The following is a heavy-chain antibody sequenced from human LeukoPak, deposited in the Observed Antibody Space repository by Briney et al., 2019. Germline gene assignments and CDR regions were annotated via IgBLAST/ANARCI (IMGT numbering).Heavy chain of an antibody. Sequence: ASVKVSCKASGYTFTSYGISWVRQAPGQGLEWMGWISASNGNTNYAQKLQGRVTMTTDTSTSTAYMELRSLRSDDTAVYYCARDKVTYCSSTSCPPYYYYYYGMDVWGQGTTVTVSS. CDR2: ISASNGNT. J-gene: IGHJ6*02. D-gene: IGHD2-2*01. CDR1: GYTFTSYG. V-gene: IGHV1-18*01. CDR3: ARDKVTYCSSTSCPPYYYYYYGMDV.